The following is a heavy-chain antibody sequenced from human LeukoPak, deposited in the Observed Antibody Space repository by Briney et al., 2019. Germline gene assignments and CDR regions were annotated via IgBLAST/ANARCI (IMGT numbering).Heavy chain of an antibody. Sequence: GGSLRLSCAASGFTFSSYGMHWVRQAPGKGLEWVAVISYDGSNKYYADSVKGRFTISRDNSKNTLYLQMNSLRAEDTAVYYCARAEGEGYFDYWGQGTLVTVSS. V-gene: IGHV3-30*03. D-gene: IGHD1-14*01. CDR3: ARAEGEGYFDY. CDR1: GFTFSSYG. J-gene: IGHJ4*02. CDR2: ISYDGSNK.